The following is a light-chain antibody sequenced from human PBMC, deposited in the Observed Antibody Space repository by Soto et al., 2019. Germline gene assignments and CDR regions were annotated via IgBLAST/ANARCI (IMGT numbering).Light chain of an antibody. CDR3: QQYETFSGT. Sequence: DIQMTQSPSSLSASVGDRVTITCRASQGIRHYLAWYQQKPGKVPKLLIYEASNLQSGVPSRFRGGGSGTEFTLTISSLQPEDVATYYCQQYETFSGTFGPGTKVEI. V-gene: IGKV1-27*01. CDR2: EAS. J-gene: IGKJ1*01. CDR1: QGIRHY.